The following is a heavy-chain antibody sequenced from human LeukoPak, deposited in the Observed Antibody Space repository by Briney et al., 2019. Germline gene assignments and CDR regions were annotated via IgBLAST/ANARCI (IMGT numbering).Heavy chain of an antibody. CDR2: INAGNGNT. CDR3: ETNYYDSDGAFDT. CDR1: RYTFTSYA. D-gene: IGHD3-22*01. Sequence: ASVEVSCKASRYTFTSYAMHWVRQAPGQRLEWMGWINAGNGNTKYSQKFQGRVTITRDTSASTAYMELSSLRSEDTAVYYCETNYYDSDGAFDTWGQGTMVTVSS. J-gene: IGHJ3*02. V-gene: IGHV1-3*01.